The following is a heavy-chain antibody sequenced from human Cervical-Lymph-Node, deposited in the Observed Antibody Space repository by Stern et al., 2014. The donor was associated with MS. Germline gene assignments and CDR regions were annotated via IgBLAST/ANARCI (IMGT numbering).Heavy chain of an antibody. Sequence: MQLVESGAEVKKPGSSVKVSCKASGGTFSSYAISWVRQAPGQGLEWLGGIIPIFGIANYAPKFQGRVTITADTSTSNAHMRRISLRSEDTAVYYCARYPLELRQLYYYGMDVWGQGTTVTVSS. CDR2: IIPIFGIA. J-gene: IGHJ6*02. CDR3: ARYPLELRQLYYYGMDV. V-gene: IGHV1-69*17. D-gene: IGHD1-7*01. CDR1: GGTFSSYA.